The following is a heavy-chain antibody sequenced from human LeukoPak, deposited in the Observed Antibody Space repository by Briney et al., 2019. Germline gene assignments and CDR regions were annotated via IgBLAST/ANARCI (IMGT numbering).Heavy chain of an antibody. D-gene: IGHD1-1*01. V-gene: IGHV5-51*01. Sequence: GESLKISCKGSGYSFTSYWIGWVRQMPGKGLEWMGIIYPGDSDTRYSPSFQGQVTISADKSISTAYLQWSSLKASDTAVYYCARRAPLNLLTRAAFDIWGQGTMVTVSS. J-gene: IGHJ3*02. CDR2: IYPGDSDT. CDR1: GYSFTSYW. CDR3: ARRAPLNLLTRAAFDI.